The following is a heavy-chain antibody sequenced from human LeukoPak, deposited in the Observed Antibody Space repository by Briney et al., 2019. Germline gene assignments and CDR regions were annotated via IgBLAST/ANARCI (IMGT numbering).Heavy chain of an antibody. CDR3: AVYCSSTNCQRMGGPPFEH. CDR2: ISYDGSYK. CDR1: GFTFSSYG. J-gene: IGHJ4*02. V-gene: IGHV3-30*03. Sequence: GGSLRLSCAASGFTFSSYGMHWVRQAPGKGLEWVAVISYDGSYKYYADSVQGRFTISRDNSKNSLYLQMNSLRAEDTAVYYCAVYCSSTNCQRMGGPPFEHWGQGALVTVSS. D-gene: IGHD2-2*01.